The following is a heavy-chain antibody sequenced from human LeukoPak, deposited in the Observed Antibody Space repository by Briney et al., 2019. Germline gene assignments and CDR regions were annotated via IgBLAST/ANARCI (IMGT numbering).Heavy chain of an antibody. Sequence: SETLSLTCTVSGGSISSSSYYWGWIRQPPGKGLEWIGSIYYSGSTYYNPSLKSLVTISVDTSKNQFSLKLSSVTAADTAVYYCTKSDYYYYGMDVWGQGTTVTVSS. CDR2: IYYSGST. V-gene: IGHV4-39*01. CDR1: GGSISSSSYY. J-gene: IGHJ6*02. CDR3: TKSDYYYYGMDV.